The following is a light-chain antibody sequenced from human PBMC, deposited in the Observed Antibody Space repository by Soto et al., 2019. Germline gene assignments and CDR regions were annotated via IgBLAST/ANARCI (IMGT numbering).Light chain of an antibody. CDR3: QQYGSSPPYT. CDR1: QSVSNNY. CDR2: GSS. V-gene: IGKV3-20*01. J-gene: IGKJ2*01. Sequence: VLTQSPGTLSLSPGERASLSCRASQSVSNNYLAWYQQKPGQSPKLLIFGSSDRATGIPDRFSGSGSGTDFTLTISRLEPDDFAVYYCQQYGSSPPYTFGQGTKLEIK.